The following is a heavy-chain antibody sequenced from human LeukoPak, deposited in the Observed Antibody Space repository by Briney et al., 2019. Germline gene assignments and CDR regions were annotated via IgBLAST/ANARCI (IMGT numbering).Heavy chain of an antibody. D-gene: IGHD3-10*01. Sequence: SETLSLTCTVSGGSISSSSYYWGWIRQPPGKGLEWIGSIYYSGSTYYNPSLKSRLTMSVDTSKNQFSLNLTSVTAADTAVYYCARDRSPGVVRGAYFDSWGQGTLVTVSS. CDR3: ARDRSPGVVRGAYFDS. CDR2: IYYSGST. CDR1: GGSISSSSYY. V-gene: IGHV4-39*07. J-gene: IGHJ4*02.